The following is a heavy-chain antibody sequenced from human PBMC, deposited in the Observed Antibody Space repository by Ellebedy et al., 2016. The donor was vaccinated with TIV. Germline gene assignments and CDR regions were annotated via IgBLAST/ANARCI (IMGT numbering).Heavy chain of an antibody. CDR1: GYSISSGYY. J-gene: IGHJ6*02. V-gene: IGHV4-38-2*02. Sequence: MPSETLSLTCTVSGYSISSGYYWGWIRQPPGKGLEWIGSIYHSGSTYYNPSLKSRVTISVDTSKNQFSLKLSSVTAADTAVYYCARVKCSSTTCYFRYGMDVWGQGTTVTVSS. D-gene: IGHD2-2*01. CDR3: ARVKCSSTTCYFRYGMDV. CDR2: IYHSGST.